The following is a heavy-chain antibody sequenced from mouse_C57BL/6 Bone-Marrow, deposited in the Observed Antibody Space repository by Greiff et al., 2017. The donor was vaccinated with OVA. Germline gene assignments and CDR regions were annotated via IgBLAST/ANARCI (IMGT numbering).Heavy chain of an antibody. Sequence: EVKVVESGGGLVKPGGSLKLSCAASGFTFSDYGMHWVRQAPEKGLEWVAYISSGSSTIYYADTVKGRFTISRDNAKNTLFLQMTSLRSEDTAMYYCATIYDGYYDYAMDYWGQGTSVTVSS. CDR2: ISSGSSTI. CDR1: GFTFSDYG. D-gene: IGHD2-3*01. CDR3: ATIYDGYYDYAMDY. J-gene: IGHJ4*01. V-gene: IGHV5-17*01.